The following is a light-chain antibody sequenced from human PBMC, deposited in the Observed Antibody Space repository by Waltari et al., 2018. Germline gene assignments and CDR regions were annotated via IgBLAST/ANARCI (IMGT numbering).Light chain of an antibody. CDR1: QSIRNN. CDR2: GAS. CDR3: HHYNKRPPSYT. Sequence: EIVMTQSPVTLSVSPGERVTLSGRASQSIRNNLAWSQQKAGPPPSLLIYGASTRAPGPPARFSGSGSGTEFALTISSLQPEDFAVYYCHHYNKRPPSYTFGQGTRLEIK. V-gene: IGKV3-15*01. J-gene: IGKJ2*01.